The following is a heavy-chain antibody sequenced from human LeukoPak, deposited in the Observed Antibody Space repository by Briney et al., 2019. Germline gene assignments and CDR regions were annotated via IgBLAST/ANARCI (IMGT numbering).Heavy chain of an antibody. CDR2: FSESSGSA. V-gene: IGHV3-23*01. D-gene: IGHD6-13*01. CDR1: GFTLSSHA. Sequence: GGSLLLSCAASGFTLSSHAMSWVRPAPGKGLEWISTFSESSGSAHYAASVKGRFTISRDISKNTLYLQMNSLRAEDTAVYYCARDPSRSWWGYFDYWGQGALVTVSS. J-gene: IGHJ4*02. CDR3: ARDPSRSWWGYFDY.